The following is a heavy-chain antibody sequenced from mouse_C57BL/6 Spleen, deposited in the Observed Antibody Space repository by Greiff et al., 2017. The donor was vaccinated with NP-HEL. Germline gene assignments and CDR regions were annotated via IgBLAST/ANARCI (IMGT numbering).Heavy chain of an antibody. CDR2: ISYSGST. CDR3: ARGSSGYDFDY. J-gene: IGHJ2*01. Sequence: EVQGVESGPGMVKPSQSLSLTCTVTGYSITSGYDWHWIRHFPGNKLEWMGYISYSGSTNYNPSLKSRISITHDTSKNHFFLKLNSVTTEDTATYYCARGSSGYDFDYWGQGTTLTVSS. D-gene: IGHD3-2*02. V-gene: IGHV3-1*01. CDR1: GYSITSGYD.